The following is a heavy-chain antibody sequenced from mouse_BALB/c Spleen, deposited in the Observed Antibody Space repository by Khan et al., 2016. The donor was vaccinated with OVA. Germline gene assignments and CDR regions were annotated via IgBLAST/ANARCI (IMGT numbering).Heavy chain of an antibody. V-gene: IGHV3-2*02. CDR2: ISSTGGT. CDR1: GYSITGDYA. Sequence: EVQLQESGPGLVKPSQSLSLTCTVTGYSITGDYAWNWIRQFPGNKLEWMGYISSTGGTSYNPSLKSRISITRDTSKNQFFLQLKSVTTEDTATYYCARSLYYSYGYALDCWGRGTSVTVSS. CDR3: ARSLYYSYGYALDC. D-gene: IGHD2-14*01. J-gene: IGHJ4*01.